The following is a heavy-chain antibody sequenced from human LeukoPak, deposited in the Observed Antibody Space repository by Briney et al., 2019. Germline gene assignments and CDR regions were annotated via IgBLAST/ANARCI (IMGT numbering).Heavy chain of an antibody. J-gene: IGHJ4*02. Sequence: ASVKVSCKASGYTFTSYGISWVRQAPGQGLEWMGWISAYNGNTNYAQKLQGRVTMTTDTSTGTAYMELRSLRSDDTAVYYCARDMGPTYYYDSSGFRYFDYWGQGTLVTVST. CDR3: ARDMGPTYYYDSSGFRYFDY. CDR1: GYTFTSYG. D-gene: IGHD3-22*01. CDR2: ISAYNGNT. V-gene: IGHV1-18*01.